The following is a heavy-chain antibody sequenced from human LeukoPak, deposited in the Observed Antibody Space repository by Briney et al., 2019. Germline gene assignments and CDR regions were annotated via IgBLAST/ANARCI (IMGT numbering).Heavy chain of an antibody. D-gene: IGHD2-2*01. J-gene: IGHJ4*02. CDR2: ISGGGGST. CDR3: AKSRLRPAAAPYFDY. V-gene: IGHV3-23*01. CDR1: GFTFSSYV. Sequence: GGSLRLSCAASGFTFSSYVMSWVRQAPGKGREGGSAISGGGGSTYYADSVKGRFTISRDNSKNTMYLQMNSLRAEDAAVYYCAKSRLRPAAAPYFDYWGQGILVTVSS.